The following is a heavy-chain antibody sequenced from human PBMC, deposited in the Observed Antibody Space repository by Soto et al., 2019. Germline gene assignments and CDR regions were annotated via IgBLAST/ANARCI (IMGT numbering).Heavy chain of an antibody. CDR2: INSGGGTT. CDR3: ARWFTYGNFDYFDY. J-gene: IGHJ4*02. CDR1: GFTFSTYW. D-gene: IGHD3-10*01. Sequence: GGSLRLSSATSGFTFSTYWMHLFRQAPGKGLVWASRINSGGGTTTYADSVKGRFTISRDNAKNTLYLQMNGLRAEDTAVYYCARWFTYGNFDYFDYWGQGTQVTVSS. V-gene: IGHV3-74*01.